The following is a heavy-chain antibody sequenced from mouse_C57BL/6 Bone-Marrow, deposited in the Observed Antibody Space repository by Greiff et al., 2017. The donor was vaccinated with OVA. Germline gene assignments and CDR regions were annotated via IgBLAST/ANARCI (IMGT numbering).Heavy chain of an antibody. Sequence: VQLQESGPELVKPGASVKISCKASGYSFTSYYIHWVKQRPGQGLEWIGWIYPGSGNTKYNEKFKGKATLTADKSSSTAYMELRSLTSEDSAVYFCARMDTTVVATRHWYFDVWGTGTTVTVSS. CDR1: GYSFTSYY. CDR3: ARMDTTVVATRHWYFDV. CDR2: IYPGSGNT. V-gene: IGHV1-66*01. D-gene: IGHD1-1*01. J-gene: IGHJ1*03.